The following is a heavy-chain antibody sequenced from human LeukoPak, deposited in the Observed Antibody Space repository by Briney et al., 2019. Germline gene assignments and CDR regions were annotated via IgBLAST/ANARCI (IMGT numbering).Heavy chain of an antibody. Sequence: SETLSLTCTVSNGSISSSSYYWGWIRQPPGKGLEWIGSIYYSGSTYYNPSLKSRVTISVDTSKNQFSLKLSSVTAADTAVYYCASVTSGLYYYYAMDVWAKGPRSPSP. V-gene: IGHV4-39*01. CDR3: ASVTSGLYYYYAMDV. J-gene: IGHJ6*02. CDR2: IYYSGST. D-gene: IGHD2-21*02. CDR1: NGSISSSSYY.